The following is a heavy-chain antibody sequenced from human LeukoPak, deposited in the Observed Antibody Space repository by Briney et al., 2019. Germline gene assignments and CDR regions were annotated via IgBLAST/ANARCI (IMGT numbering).Heavy chain of an antibody. CDR2: IYSGGST. D-gene: IGHD5-24*01. J-gene: IGHJ4*02. V-gene: IGHV3-53*01. CDR1: GFTVSSNY. CDR3: ARDPPPGEMATMGGY. Sequence: GGSLRLSCAASGFTVSSNYMSWVRQAPGKGLEWVSVIYSGGSTYYADSVKGRFTISRDNSKNTLYLQMNSLRAEDTAVYYCARDPPPGEMATMGGYWGQGNPGHRLL.